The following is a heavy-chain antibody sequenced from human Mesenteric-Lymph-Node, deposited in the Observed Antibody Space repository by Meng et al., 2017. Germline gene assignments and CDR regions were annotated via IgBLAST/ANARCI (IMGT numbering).Heavy chain of an antibody. CDR2: IKGNTGDP. J-gene: IGHJ4*02. Sequence: LVQLGSELKKPGASVKVSCKASGYTFTSYAINWVRQAPGQGLEWMGWIKGNTGDPAYAQGFTGRFVFSLDTSVSTAYLEISSLETEDTAVYYCARLSWGVTGNDYWGQGTLVTVSS. CDR3: ARLSWGVTGNDY. V-gene: IGHV7-4-1*02. CDR1: GYTFTSYA. D-gene: IGHD6-19*01.